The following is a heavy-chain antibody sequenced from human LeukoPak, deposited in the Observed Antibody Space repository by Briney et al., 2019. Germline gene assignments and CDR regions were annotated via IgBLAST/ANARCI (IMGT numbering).Heavy chain of an antibody. Sequence: PGGSLRLSCAASGFTLSSYWMSWVRQAPGKGLEWVANIKQDGSEKYYVDSVKGRFTISRDNAKNSLYLQMNSLRAEDTAVYYCARSITIFGNDYWGQGTLVTRSS. CDR1: GFTLSSYW. V-gene: IGHV3-7*01. CDR2: IKQDGSEK. J-gene: IGHJ4*02. D-gene: IGHD3-3*01. CDR3: ARSITIFGNDY.